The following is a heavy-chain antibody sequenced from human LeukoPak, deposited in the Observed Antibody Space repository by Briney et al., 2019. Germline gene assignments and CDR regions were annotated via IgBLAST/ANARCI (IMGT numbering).Heavy chain of an antibody. CDR3: ARQWLVSPLFDY. V-gene: IGHV4-34*01. Sequence: SETLSLTCAVYGGSLSGYYWSWIRQTPGKGLEWIGEINHSGSTNYNPSLKSRVTISVDTSKNQLSLKLSSMTAADTAVYYCARQWLVSPLFDYWGQGTRVSVSS. D-gene: IGHD6-19*01. CDR2: INHSGST. J-gene: IGHJ4*02. CDR1: GGSLSGYY.